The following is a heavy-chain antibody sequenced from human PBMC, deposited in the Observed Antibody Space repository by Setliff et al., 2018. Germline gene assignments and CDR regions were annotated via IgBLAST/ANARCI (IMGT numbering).Heavy chain of an antibody. CDR1: GYTFTGYY. CDR3: ARDLLYSGSYFGYYYGMDV. CDR2: INPSSGAT. D-gene: IGHD1-26*01. J-gene: IGHJ6*02. Sequence: ASVKVSCKASGYTFTGYYMYWVRQAPGQGLEWMGRINPSSGATIYAQKFQGWVTMTRDTSISTAYMELSRLRSDDTAVYYCARDLLYSGSYFGYYYGMDVWGQGTTVTVSS. V-gene: IGHV1-2*04.